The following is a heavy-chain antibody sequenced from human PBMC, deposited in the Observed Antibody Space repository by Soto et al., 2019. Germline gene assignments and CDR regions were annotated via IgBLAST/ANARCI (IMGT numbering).Heavy chain of an antibody. CDR3: AREPRGDSSSWYSRWFDP. J-gene: IGHJ5*02. Sequence: QVQLVQSGAEVKQPGSSVKVSCKASGGTFSSYAISWVRQAPGQGLEWMGGIIPIFGTANYAQKFQGRVTITADECTSTAYMELSSLRSEDTAVYYCAREPRGDSSSWYSRWFDPWGQGTLVTVSS. D-gene: IGHD6-13*01. CDR2: IIPIFGTA. V-gene: IGHV1-69*01. CDR1: GGTFSSYA.